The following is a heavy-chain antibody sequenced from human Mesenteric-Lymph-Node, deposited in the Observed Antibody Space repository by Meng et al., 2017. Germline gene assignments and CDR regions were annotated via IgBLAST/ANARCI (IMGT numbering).Heavy chain of an antibody. J-gene: IGHJ5*02. Sequence: ASVKVSCKASGYTFTGYYMHWVRQAPGQGLEWMGRINPNSGGTNYAQKFQGRVTMTRDTSISTAYMELSRLRSDDTAVYYCARIAVAGTISFWFDPWGQGTLVTVSS. CDR3: ARIAVAGTISFWFDP. CDR2: INPNSGGT. CDR1: GYTFTGYY. D-gene: IGHD6-19*01. V-gene: IGHV1-2*06.